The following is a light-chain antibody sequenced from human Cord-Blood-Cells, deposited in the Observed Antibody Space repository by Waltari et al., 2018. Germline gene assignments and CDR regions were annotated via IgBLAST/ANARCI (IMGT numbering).Light chain of an antibody. CDR1: QSISSY. Sequence: DIQMTQSPSSLSASVGDTVTITCRASQSISSYLNWYQQKPGKAPKLLIYAASSLQSGVPSRFCGSGSGTDFTLTISRLQSEDCASYYCQQSYSTGKFGQGTKVEIQ. CDR3: QQSYSTGK. V-gene: IGKV1-39*01. CDR2: AAS. J-gene: IGKJ1*01.